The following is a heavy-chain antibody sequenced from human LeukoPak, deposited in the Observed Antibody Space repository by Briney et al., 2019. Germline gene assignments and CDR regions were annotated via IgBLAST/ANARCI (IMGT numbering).Heavy chain of an antibody. Sequence: ASVKVSCKASGCTFSSYAISWVRQAPGQGLEWMGGIIPIFGTANYTQKFQGRVTITADESTSTAYMELSSLRSEDTAVYYCARTIAAGGGNDYWGQGTLVTVSS. J-gene: IGHJ4*02. CDR2: IIPIFGTA. CDR3: ARTIAAGGGNDY. V-gene: IGHV1-69*13. D-gene: IGHD6-13*01. CDR1: GCTFSSYA.